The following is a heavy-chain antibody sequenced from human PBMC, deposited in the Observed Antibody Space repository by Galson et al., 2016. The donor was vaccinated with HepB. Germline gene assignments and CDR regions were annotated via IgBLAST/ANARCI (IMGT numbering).Heavy chain of an antibody. V-gene: IGHV4-4*07. J-gene: IGHJ6*02. CDR1: GGSISNNY. Sequence: SETLSLTCNVSGGSISNNYWSWIRQSAGKGLEWIGRLKSSGIPNYNPSLKTRVPMSMDTTKKQVSLKLSSVTAADTAVYYCARESELPDPVSTTFYYGLGVWGQGTMVTVSS. CDR2: LKSSGIP. D-gene: IGHD5/OR15-5a*01. CDR3: ARESELPDPVSTTFYYGLGV.